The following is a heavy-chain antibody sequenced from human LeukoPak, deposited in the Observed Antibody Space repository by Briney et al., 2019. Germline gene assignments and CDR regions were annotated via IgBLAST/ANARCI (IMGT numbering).Heavy chain of an antibody. V-gene: IGHV3-21*01. CDR2: ISSTSDYI. CDR3: AKGGGPYSGTFSDC. J-gene: IGHJ4*02. D-gene: IGHD1-26*01. Sequence: SGGSLRLSCAASGFTFSSNSTNWVRQAPGKGLEWVSSISSTSDYIYYADSVKGRFTISRDNAKNSLYLQMSSLRGEDTAVYYCAKGGGPYSGTFSDCWGQGTLVTVSS. CDR1: GFTFSSNS.